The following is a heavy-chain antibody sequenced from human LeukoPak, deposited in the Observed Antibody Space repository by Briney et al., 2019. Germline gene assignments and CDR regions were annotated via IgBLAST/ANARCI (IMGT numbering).Heavy chain of an antibody. J-gene: IGHJ3*02. CDR2: IYYSGST. CDR3: ARDYYDSTMRGAFDI. CDR1: GGSISSGGYY. Sequence: KPSQTLSLTCTVSGGSISSGGYYWSWIRQHPGQGLEWIGYIYYSGSTYYNPSLKSRVTISVDTSKNQFSLKLSSVTAADTAVYYCARDYYDSTMRGAFDIWGQGTMVTVSS. V-gene: IGHV4-31*03. D-gene: IGHD3-22*01.